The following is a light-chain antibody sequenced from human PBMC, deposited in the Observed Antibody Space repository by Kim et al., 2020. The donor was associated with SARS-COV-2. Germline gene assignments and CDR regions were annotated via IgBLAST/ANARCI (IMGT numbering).Light chain of an antibody. Sequence: QLVLTQSPSASGTPGQRVTISCSGSSSNIGSNAVNWYQKVPGSAPKLLIFNTDRRPSGVPDRFSGSKSGTSASLAIRGLQSEDEADYYCAAWDDSLNGFVIFGGGTKLTVL. CDR1: SSNIGSNA. CDR3: AAWDDSLNGFVI. V-gene: IGLV1-44*01. J-gene: IGLJ2*01. CDR2: NTD.